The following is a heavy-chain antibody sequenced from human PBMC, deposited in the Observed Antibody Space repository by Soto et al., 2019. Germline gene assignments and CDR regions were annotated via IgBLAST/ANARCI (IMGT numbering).Heavy chain of an antibody. J-gene: IGHJ3*01. CDR3: ARDGYSGRSDGFDV. CDR1: GFTFGAYT. Sequence: QMQLVESGGGVVQPGRSLRLSCAASGFTFGAYTMHWVRQAPGKGLEWVAVISYDGNSERYKDPVKGRFTVSRDNSKSTMYLQMNSLRAEDTAVYYCARDGYSGRSDGFDVWGQGTMVTVSS. CDR2: ISYDGNSE. V-gene: IGHV3-30*14. D-gene: IGHD1-26*01.